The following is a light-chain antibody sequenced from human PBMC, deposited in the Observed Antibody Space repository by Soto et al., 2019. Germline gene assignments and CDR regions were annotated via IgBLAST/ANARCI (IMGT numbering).Light chain of an antibody. CDR2: AAS. CDR3: QQSYSTPLT. J-gene: IGKJ4*01. CDR1: QSISNY. Sequence: DIQMTQSPSTLSASVGDRVTITCRASQSISNYLNWYQQKPGKAPKLLIYAASSLQGGVPSRFSGSGSGTDFTLTISSLQPEDFATYYCQQSYSTPLTFGGGTKVDI. V-gene: IGKV1-39*01.